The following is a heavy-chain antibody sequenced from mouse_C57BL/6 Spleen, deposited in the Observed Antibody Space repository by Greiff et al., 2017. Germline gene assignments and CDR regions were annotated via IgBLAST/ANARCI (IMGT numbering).Heavy chain of an antibody. Sequence: QVQLQQSGAELVRPGASVTLSCKASGYTFTDYEMHWVKQTPVHGLEWIGAIDPETGGTAYNQKFKGKAILTADKSSSTAYMELRSLTSEDSAVYYCTRPLEKTYWYFDVWGTGTTVTVSS. J-gene: IGHJ1*03. V-gene: IGHV1-15*01. CDR2: IDPETGGT. D-gene: IGHD3-3*01. CDR3: TRPLEKTYWYFDV. CDR1: GYTFTDYE.